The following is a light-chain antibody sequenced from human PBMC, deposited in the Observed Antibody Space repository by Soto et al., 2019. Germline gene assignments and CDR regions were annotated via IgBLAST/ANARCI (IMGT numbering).Light chain of an antibody. CDR3: QQYNNLPPDT. CDR2: GAS. V-gene: IGKV3-15*01. J-gene: IGKJ2*01. CDR1: QSVNNN. Sequence: EIILTQSPASLSLSPGERATLSCRASQSVNNNLAWYQQKPGQAPRLLIYGASTRATGIPGRFRGSGSGTEFTLTINSLQSEDFAVYFCQQYNNLPPDTFGQWTKLEIK.